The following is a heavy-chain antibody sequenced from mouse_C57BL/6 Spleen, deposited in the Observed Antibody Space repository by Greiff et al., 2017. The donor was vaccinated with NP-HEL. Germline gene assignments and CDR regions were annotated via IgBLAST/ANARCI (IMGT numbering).Heavy chain of an antibody. J-gene: IGHJ4*01. CDR3: AREDGNYDYAMDY. CDR1: GYTFTDYY. D-gene: IGHD2-1*01. Sequence: VQLQQSGAELVRPGASVKLSCKASGYTFTDYYINWVKQRPGQGLEWIARIYPGSGNTYYNEKFKGKATLTAEKSSSTAYMQLSSLTSEDSAVYFCAREDGNYDYAMDYWGQGTSVTVSS. CDR2: IYPGSGNT. V-gene: IGHV1-76*01.